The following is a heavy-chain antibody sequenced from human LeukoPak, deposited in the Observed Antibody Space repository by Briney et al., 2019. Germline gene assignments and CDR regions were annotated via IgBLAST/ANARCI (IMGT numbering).Heavy chain of an antibody. V-gene: IGHV4-61*02. J-gene: IGHJ5*02. CDR2: IYTSGST. CDR3: AREYYDFWSGPNWFDP. Sequence: PSETLSLTCTVSGGSISSGSYYWSWIRQPAGKGLEWIGRIYTSGSTNYNPSLKSRVTISVDTSKNQFSLKLSSVTAADTAVYYCAREYYDFWSGPNWFDPWGQGTLSPSPQ. CDR1: GGSISSGSYY. D-gene: IGHD3-3*01.